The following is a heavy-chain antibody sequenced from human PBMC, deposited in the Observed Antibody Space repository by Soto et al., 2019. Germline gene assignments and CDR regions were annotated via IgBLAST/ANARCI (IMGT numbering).Heavy chain of an antibody. CDR1: GFKFSSHA. CDR3: AKSMSTGTLGTFDY. CDR2: ISGSGGST. D-gene: IGHD1-1*01. V-gene: IGHV3-23*01. Sequence: VGFLILSCAASGFKFSSHAMSWVRQETGKGLEWVSAISGSGGSTYYADSVKGRFTISRDNSKNTLYLQMNSLRAEDTAVYYCAKSMSTGTLGTFDYWGQGTLVTVSS. J-gene: IGHJ4*02.